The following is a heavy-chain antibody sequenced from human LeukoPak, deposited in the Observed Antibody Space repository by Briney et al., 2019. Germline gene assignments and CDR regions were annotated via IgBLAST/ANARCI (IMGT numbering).Heavy chain of an antibody. CDR3: ARDRWRSDYGDYYAY. J-gene: IGHJ4*02. CDR1: GFTFSSYW. V-gene: IGHV3-7*01. Sequence: GSLRLSCAASGFTFSSYWMSWVRQAPGKGLEWVANIKQDGSEKYYVGSVKGRFTISGDNAKNSLYLQMNSLRAEDTAVYYCARDRWRSDYGDYYAYWGQGTLVTVSS. D-gene: IGHD4-17*01. CDR2: IKQDGSEK.